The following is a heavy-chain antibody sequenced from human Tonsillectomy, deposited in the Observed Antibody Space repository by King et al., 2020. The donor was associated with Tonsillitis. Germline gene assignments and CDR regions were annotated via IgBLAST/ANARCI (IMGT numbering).Heavy chain of an antibody. J-gene: IGHJ5*02. CDR3: AKVILAEGWFDP. V-gene: IGHV3-23*04. CDR1: GFTFSSSA. D-gene: IGHD3-9*01. Sequence: VQLVESGGGLVQPGGSLRLSCAASGFTFSSSAMSWVRQTPQNGLEWVSSISAGGSSTFYADTVKGRFTVSRDSSTNTLYLQMNGLRAEDTAVYYCAKVILAEGWFDPWGQGTLVTVSS. CDR2: ISAGGSST.